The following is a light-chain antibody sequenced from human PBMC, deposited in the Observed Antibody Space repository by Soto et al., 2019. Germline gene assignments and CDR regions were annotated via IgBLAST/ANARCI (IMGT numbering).Light chain of an antibody. CDR2: LGS. CDR3: MQARQTPWT. V-gene: IGKV2-28*01. Sequence: DIVMTQSPLSLPVTPGEPASISCRSSQSLLHSNGYNYLDWYLQKPGQSPQLLIYLGSNRASGVXPXXSGSGSGPDFTLKISSVETEGVGVYYCMQARQTPWTFGQGPKVEI. J-gene: IGKJ1*01. CDR1: QSLLHSNGYNY.